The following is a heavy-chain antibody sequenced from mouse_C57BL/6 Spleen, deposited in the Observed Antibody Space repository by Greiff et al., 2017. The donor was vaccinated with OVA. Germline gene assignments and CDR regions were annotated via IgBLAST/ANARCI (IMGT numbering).Heavy chain of an antibody. CDR1: GYTFTSYW. Sequence: QVQLQQPGAELVKPGASVKLSCKASGYTFTSYWMHWVKQRPGQGLEWIGMIHPNSGSTNYNEKFKSKATLTVDKSSSTAYMQLSSLTSEDSAVXYFARAYGTTLDRGLFAYWGQGTLVTVSA. D-gene: IGHD1-1*01. CDR2: IHPNSGST. V-gene: IGHV1-64*01. CDR3: ARAYGTTLDRGLFAY. J-gene: IGHJ3*01.